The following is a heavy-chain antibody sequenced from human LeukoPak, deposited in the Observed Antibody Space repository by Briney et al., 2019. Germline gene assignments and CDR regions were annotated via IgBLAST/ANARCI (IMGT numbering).Heavy chain of an antibody. Sequence: GGSLRLSCAASGFIFGDYAMSWVRQAPGKGPEWVSAISGSGGNTYYTDAVKGRFTISRDNSKNTLYLQMNSLRAEDTAVYYCAKAVLGYCSSNSCYHFDYWGQGTLVTVSS. V-gene: IGHV3-23*01. CDR1: GFIFGDYA. CDR3: AKAVLGYCSSNSCYHFDY. CDR2: ISGSGGNT. D-gene: IGHD2-2*01. J-gene: IGHJ4*02.